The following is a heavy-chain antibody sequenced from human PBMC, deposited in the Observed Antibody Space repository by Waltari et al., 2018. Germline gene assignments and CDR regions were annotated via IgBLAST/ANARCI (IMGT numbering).Heavy chain of an antibody. CDR1: GFSIGSAFF. V-gene: IGHV4-38-2*02. Sequence: QVQLHESGPGLGKPSETLSLSCTVSGFSIGSAFFWGWIQQPPGRDLEWIGSIYHSGTTFYNPSLKSRVTISVDTSKNQFSLKLTSVTAADTATYYCARGGFDSNSYFDLWGRGTLVTVSS. J-gene: IGHJ2*01. CDR2: IYHSGTT. CDR3: ARGGFDSNSYFDL. D-gene: IGHD3-22*01.